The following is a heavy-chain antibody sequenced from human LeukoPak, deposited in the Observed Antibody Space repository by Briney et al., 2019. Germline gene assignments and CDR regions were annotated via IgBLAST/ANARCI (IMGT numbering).Heavy chain of an antibody. D-gene: IGHD2-8*02. Sequence: PSETLSLTCTVSGGSISSGGCYWSWIRQHPGKGLEWIGYIYYSGSTYYNPSLKSRVTISVDTSKNQFSLKLSSVTAANTDVYYGARSEGTGGFDPWGQGTLVTVSS. J-gene: IGHJ5*02. V-gene: IGHV4-31*03. CDR1: GGSISSGGCY. CDR2: IYYSGST. CDR3: ARSEGTGGFDP.